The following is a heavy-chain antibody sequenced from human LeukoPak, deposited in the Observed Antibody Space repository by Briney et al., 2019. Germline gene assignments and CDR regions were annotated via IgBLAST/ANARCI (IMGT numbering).Heavy chain of an antibody. CDR3: AKDPRPHRLYYFDY. Sequence: PGGSLRLSCAASAFTFSSYAMIWVRQAPGKGLEWVSAISGSGGSTYYADSVKGRFTISRDNSKNTLYRQMNSLRAKASTAYHGAKDPRPHRLYYFDYWGQGTLVTVSS. D-gene: IGHD2/OR15-2a*01. J-gene: IGHJ4*02. CDR1: AFTFSSYA. CDR2: ISGSGGST. V-gene: IGHV3-23*01.